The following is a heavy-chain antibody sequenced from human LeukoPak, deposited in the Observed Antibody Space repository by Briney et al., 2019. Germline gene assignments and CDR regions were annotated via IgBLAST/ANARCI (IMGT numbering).Heavy chain of an antibody. J-gene: IGHJ3*02. Sequence: GGSLRLSCAASGFTFSSYSMNWVRQAPGKGLEWVSSISISSNYIYYADSVKGRFTISRDNAKNPLYLQMNSPRAEDTAVYYCARGSRFGVVGLDAFDIWGQGTMVTVSS. V-gene: IGHV3-21*01. D-gene: IGHD3-3*01. CDR2: ISISSNYI. CDR3: ARGSRFGVVGLDAFDI. CDR1: GFTFSSYS.